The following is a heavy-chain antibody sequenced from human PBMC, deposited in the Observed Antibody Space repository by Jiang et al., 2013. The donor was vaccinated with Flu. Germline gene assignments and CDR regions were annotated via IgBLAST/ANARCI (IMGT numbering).Heavy chain of an antibody. V-gene: IGHV4-39*07. CDR2: VYYRGNT. Sequence: PGLVKPSETLSLTCTVSDGSISSSSYYWGWIRQPPGKGLEWIGSVYYRGNTYYNPSLKSRVTISVDTSKNQFSLRLTSVTAADTAVYYCARRPYGNYAIDSWGQGTLVT. CDR3: ARRPYGNYAIDS. J-gene: IGHJ4*02. D-gene: IGHD4-11*01. CDR1: DGSISSSSYY.